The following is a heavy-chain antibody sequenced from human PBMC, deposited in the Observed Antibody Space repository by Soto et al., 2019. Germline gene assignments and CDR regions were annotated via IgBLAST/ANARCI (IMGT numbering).Heavy chain of an antibody. J-gene: IGHJ3*02. V-gene: IGHV1-69*06. D-gene: IGHD3-22*01. CDR1: GGTFSSYA. Sequence: VKVSCKASGGTFSSYAISWVRQAPGQGLEWMGGIIPIFGTANYAQKFQGRVTITADKSTSTAYMELSSLRSEDTAVYYCARDSVAMIVVEDAFDIWGQGTMVTVS. CDR3: ARDSVAMIVVEDAFDI. CDR2: IIPIFGTA.